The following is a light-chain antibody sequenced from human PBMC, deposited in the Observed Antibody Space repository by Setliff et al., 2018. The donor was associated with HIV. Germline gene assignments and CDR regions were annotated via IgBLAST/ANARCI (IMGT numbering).Light chain of an antibody. Sequence: SDLGGYNYVSWYQQHPGKAPKLMISDVSNRPSGVSNRFSGSKSGNTASLTISGLQAEDEADYYCSSYTSRTPLYVFGTGTKATVL. V-gene: IGLV2-14*03. CDR1: SDLGGYNY. CDR2: DVS. CDR3: SSYTSRTPLYV. J-gene: IGLJ1*01.